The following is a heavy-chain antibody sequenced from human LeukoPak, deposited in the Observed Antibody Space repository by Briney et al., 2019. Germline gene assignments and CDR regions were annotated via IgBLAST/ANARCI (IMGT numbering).Heavy chain of an antibody. D-gene: IGHD2-2*01. J-gene: IGHJ6*02. Sequence: ASVKVSCKASGYTFTSYAMNWVRQAPGQGLEWMGWINTNTGNPTYAQGFTGRFVFSLDTSVSTAYLQISSLKAEDTAVYYCARDLGYCSSTSCYDYYYGMDAWGQGTTVTVSS. CDR3: ARDLGYCSSTSCYDYYYGMDA. V-gene: IGHV7-4-1*02. CDR2: INTNTGNP. CDR1: GYTFTSYA.